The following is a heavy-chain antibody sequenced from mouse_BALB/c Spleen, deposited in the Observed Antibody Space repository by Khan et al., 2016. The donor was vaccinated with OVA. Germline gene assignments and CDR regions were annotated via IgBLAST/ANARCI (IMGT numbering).Heavy chain of an antibody. CDR2: IDPENGNI. D-gene: IGHD2-1*01. V-gene: IGHV14-1*02. CDR3: ARRGIGNYWFAY. J-gene: IGHJ3*01. CDR1: GFNIKDYY. Sequence: VQLKESGAELVRPGALVKLSCKASGFNIKDYYMLWVKQRPEQGLEWIGWIDPENGNIIYDPKFQGKASITADTSSNTAYLQLSSLTSEDTAVYCCARRGIGNYWFAYWGQGTLVTVSA.